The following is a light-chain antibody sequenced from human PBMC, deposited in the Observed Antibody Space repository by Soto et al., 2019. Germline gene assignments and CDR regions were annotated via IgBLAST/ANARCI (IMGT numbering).Light chain of an antibody. CDR3: QQYGGVPFT. CDR1: QSVTSDY. V-gene: IGKV3-20*01. Sequence: EVILTQSPGTLSLSPGERAALSCRASQSVTSDYLAWYQQRPGQAPRLLIYGASTRATGTPDRFSGSGSGTDFNLTISRLEPEDFAVYYCQQYGGVPFTFGPGTKLDT. CDR2: GAS. J-gene: IGKJ3*01.